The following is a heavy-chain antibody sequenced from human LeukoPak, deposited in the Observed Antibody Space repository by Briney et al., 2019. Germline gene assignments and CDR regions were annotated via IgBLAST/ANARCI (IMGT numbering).Heavy chain of an antibody. Sequence: GGSLRLSCAASGFTFSTYWMNWVRQAPGKGLEWVANIKQDGSEKYYVDSVKDRFTISRDNAKNSLYLQMNSLRVEDTAVYYCARNVYRTFDSWDQGTLVTVSS. CDR3: ARNVYRTFDS. CDR2: IKQDGSEK. D-gene: IGHD1-14*01. J-gene: IGHJ4*02. V-gene: IGHV3-7*01. CDR1: GFTFSTYW.